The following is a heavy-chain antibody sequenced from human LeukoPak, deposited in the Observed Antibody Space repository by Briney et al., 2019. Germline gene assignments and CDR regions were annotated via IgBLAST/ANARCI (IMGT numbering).Heavy chain of an antibody. CDR2: ISGSGGST. D-gene: IGHD3-22*01. J-gene: IGHJ4*02. CDR1: GFSFTTHA. V-gene: IGHV3-23*01. Sequence: GGSLRLSCVASGFSFTTHAMGWVRQAPGKGLEWVSHISGSGGSTKYSGSVKGRFTISRDNSKNTLYLQMNSLGAEDTAVYYCAKRPYYYDSSGPILFDYWGQGTLVTVSS. CDR3: AKRPYYYDSSGPILFDY.